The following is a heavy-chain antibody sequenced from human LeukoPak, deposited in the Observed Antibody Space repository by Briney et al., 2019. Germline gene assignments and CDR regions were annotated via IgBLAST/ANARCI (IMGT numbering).Heavy chain of an antibody. V-gene: IGHV4-59*01. CDR3: ARDPGYSSGWYDAFDT. D-gene: IGHD6-19*01. CDR1: GGSISSYY. J-gene: IGHJ3*02. CDR2: IYYSGST. Sequence: SETLSLTCTVSGGSISSYYWSWIRQPPGKGLEWIGYIYYSGSTNYNPSLKSRVTISVDTSKNQFSLKLSSVTAADTAVYYCARDPGYSSGWYDAFDTWGQGTMVTVSS.